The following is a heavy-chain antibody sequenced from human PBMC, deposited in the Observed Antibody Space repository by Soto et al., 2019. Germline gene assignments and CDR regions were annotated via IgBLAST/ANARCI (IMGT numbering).Heavy chain of an antibody. D-gene: IGHD6-13*01. J-gene: IGHJ3*02. V-gene: IGHV3-48*01. CDR2: ISSSSSTI. CDR1: GFTFSSYS. CDR3: ARSEWGYSSSWLDAFDI. Sequence: GGSLRLSCAASGFTFSSYSMNWVRQAPGKGLEWVSYISSSSSTIYYADSVKGRFTISRDNAKNSLYLQMNSLRAEDTAVYYCARSEWGYSSSWLDAFDIWGQGTMVTVSS.